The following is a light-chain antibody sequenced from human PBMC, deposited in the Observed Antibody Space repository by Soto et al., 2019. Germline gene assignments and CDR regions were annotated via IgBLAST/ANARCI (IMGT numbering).Light chain of an antibody. Sequence: QSALTQPASLSVSPGQSITISCTGTSSDVGGYNYVSWYQQHPGKAPKLMIYDVSNRPSGVSNRFSGSKSGNTASLTISGLQTEDESDYYCSSYTGSSTYVFGTGTKVTVL. V-gene: IGLV2-14*03. J-gene: IGLJ1*01. CDR2: DVS. CDR3: SSYTGSSTYV. CDR1: SSDVGGYNY.